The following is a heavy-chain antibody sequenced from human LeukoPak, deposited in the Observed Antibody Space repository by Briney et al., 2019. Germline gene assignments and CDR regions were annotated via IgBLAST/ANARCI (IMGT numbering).Heavy chain of an antibody. CDR2: ISGSGGST. Sequence: GGSLRLSCAASGFTFSSHWMHWVRQAPGKGLQWVSSISGSGGSTNYADSVQGRFTISRDNSMDTLYLQMNSLRPEDAAVYYCAKDQYLSGRGWETYLISNWGRGTLVTVSS. V-gene: IGHV3-23*01. CDR3: AKDQYLSGRGWETYLISN. CDR1: GFTFSSHW. J-gene: IGHJ4*02. D-gene: IGHD1-26*01.